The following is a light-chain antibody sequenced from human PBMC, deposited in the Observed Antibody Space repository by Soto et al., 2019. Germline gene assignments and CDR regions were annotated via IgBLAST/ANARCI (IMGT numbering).Light chain of an antibody. Sequence: QSALTQPASVSGSPGQSISISCTGTSSDVGGCNYVSWYQQHTGQAPRLMIYEVTNRPSGVSNRFAGSKSGNTASLTISGLQAEDKSDYYVSSYTSSSTTYVFGTGTKVTVL. V-gene: IGLV2-14*01. CDR1: SSDVGGCNY. J-gene: IGLJ1*01. CDR3: SSYTSSSTTYV. CDR2: EVT.